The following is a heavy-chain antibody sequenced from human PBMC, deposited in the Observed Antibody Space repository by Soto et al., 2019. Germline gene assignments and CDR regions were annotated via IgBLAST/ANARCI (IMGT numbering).Heavy chain of an antibody. V-gene: IGHV3-21*01. CDR2: ISSSSSYI. D-gene: IGHD1-26*01. J-gene: IGHJ4*02. CDR3: ARDNHLVGARLFDY. Sequence: EVQLVESGGGLVKPGGSLRLSCAASGFTFSSYSMNWVRQAPGKGLEWVSSISSSSSYIHYGASVKGRFTISRDNAKNSLYLQTNSLRAEDTAVYYCARDNHLVGARLFDYWGQGTLVTVSS. CDR1: GFTFSSYS.